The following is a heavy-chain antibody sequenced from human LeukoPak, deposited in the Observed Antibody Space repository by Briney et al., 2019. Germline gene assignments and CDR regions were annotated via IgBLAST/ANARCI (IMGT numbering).Heavy chain of an antibody. Sequence: ASVKVSCKASGYTFTGYYMHWVRQAPGQGLEWMGWFNPNSGGTNYAQKFQGWVTMTRDTSISTAYMELSRLRSDDTAVYPGVEAVWQQLPLDYWGQGTLVTVSS. D-gene: IGHD6-13*01. V-gene: IGHV1-2*04. CDR1: GYTFTGYY. CDR2: FNPNSGGT. J-gene: IGHJ4*02. CDR3: VEAVWQQLPLDY.